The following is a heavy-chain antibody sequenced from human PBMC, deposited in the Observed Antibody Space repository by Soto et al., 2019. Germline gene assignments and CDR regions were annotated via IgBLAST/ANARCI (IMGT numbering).Heavy chain of an antibody. D-gene: IGHD3-9*01. J-gene: IGHJ5*02. V-gene: IGHV4-34*01. CDR3: ARVANYDILTGYYPLYNWFDP. Sequence: KTSETLSLTCAVYGGSSSGYYWSWIRQPPGKGLEWIGEINHSGSTNYNPSLKSRVTISVDTSKNQFSLKLSSVTAADTAVYYCARVANYDILTGYYPLYNWFDPWGQGTLVTVSS. CDR2: INHSGST. CDR1: GGSSSGYY.